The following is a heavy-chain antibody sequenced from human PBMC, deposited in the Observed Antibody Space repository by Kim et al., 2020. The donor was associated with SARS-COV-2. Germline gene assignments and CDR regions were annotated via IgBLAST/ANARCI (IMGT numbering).Heavy chain of an antibody. CDR3: ARGGVGASYYYYGMDV. CDR2: IYYSGST. Sequence: SETLSLTCTVSGGSISSYYWSWIRQPPGKGLEWIGYIYYSGSTNYNPSLKSRVTISVDTSKNQFSLKLSSVTAADTAVYYCARGGVGASYYYYGMDVWGQGTTVTVSS. J-gene: IGHJ6*02. D-gene: IGHD1-26*01. CDR1: GGSISSYY. V-gene: IGHV4-59*01.